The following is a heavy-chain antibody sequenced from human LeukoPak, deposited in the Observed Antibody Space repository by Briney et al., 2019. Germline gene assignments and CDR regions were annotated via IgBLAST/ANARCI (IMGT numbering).Heavy chain of an antibody. J-gene: IGHJ3*02. CDR2: IDYTGST. D-gene: IGHD5-24*01. V-gene: IGHV4-39*01. CDR3: ARRMATMLAFDI. Sequence: SETLSLTCTVSGGSLSSSSYYWGWVRQPPGRGREWIGNIDYTGSTYYNPSRKGRVTISVDTSKTQFSLKLSSVTAADTAVYYCARRMATMLAFDIWGQGTTVTVSS. CDR1: GGSLSSSSYY.